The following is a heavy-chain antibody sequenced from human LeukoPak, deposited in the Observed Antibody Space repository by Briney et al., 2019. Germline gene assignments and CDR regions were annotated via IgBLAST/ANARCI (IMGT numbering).Heavy chain of an antibody. D-gene: IGHD3-22*01. CDR3: AAEGFLYYYDSSGIDI. V-gene: IGHV4-34*01. Sequence: PSETLSLTCAVYGGSFSGYYWSWLRQPPGKGLEWIGEINHSGSTNYNPSLKSRVTISVDTSKNQFSLKLSSVTAADTAVYYCAAEGFLYYYDSSGIDIWGQGTMVTVSS. CDR2: INHSGST. CDR1: GGSFSGYY. J-gene: IGHJ3*02.